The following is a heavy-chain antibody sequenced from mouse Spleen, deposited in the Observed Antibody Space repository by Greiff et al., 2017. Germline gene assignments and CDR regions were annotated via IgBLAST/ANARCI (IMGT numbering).Heavy chain of an antibody. D-gene: IGHD1-1*01. J-gene: IGHJ4*01. CDR2: IWSGGST. Sequence: VHLVESGPGLVQPSQSLSITCTVSGFSLTSYGVHWVRQSPGKGLEWLGVIWSGGSTDYNAAFISRLSISKDNSKSQVFFKMNSLQADDTAIYYCARPLITTVEGYAMDYWGQGTSGTVSS. V-gene: IGHV2-2*01. CDR1: GFSLTSYG. CDR3: ARPLITTVEGYAMDY.